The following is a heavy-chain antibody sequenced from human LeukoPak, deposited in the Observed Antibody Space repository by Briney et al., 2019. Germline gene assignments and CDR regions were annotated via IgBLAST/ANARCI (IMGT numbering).Heavy chain of an antibody. V-gene: IGHV4-34*01. CDR2: INHSGST. CDR1: GGSFSGYY. Sequence: SETLSLTCTVYGGSFSGYYWSWIRQPPGKGLEWIGEINHSGSTNYNPSLKSRVTISVDTSKNQFSLKLSSVTAADTAVYYCARDLYSSSWAYNWFDPWGQGTLVTVSS. J-gene: IGHJ5*02. CDR3: ARDLYSSSWAYNWFDP. D-gene: IGHD6-13*01.